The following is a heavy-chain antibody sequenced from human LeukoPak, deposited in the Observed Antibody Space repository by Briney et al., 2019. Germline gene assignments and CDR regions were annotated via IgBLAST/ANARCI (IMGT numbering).Heavy chain of an antibody. J-gene: IGHJ4*02. CDR2: IKKEGREK. V-gene: IGHV3-7*01. D-gene: IGHD6-6*01. Sequence: PGGSLRLSCAASGFSFSSYWMSWVRQAPGKGLEWVANIKKEGREKYYADPVKGRFTISRDNSKDTLYLQMNSLRAEDTAVYYCAKDRLIDYSNSWWGGLDYWGQGTLVTVSS. CDR3: AKDRLIDYSNSWWGGLDY. CDR1: GFSFSSYW.